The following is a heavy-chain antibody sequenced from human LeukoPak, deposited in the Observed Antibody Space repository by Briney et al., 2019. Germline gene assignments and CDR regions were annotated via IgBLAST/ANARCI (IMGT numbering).Heavy chain of an antibody. D-gene: IGHD3-22*01. CDR3: ARPHYYDSRIDP. CDR1: GGSISGGDYY. J-gene: IGHJ5*02. V-gene: IGHV4-30-4*01. Sequence: SETLSLTSTVPGGSISGGDYYWSWIRQPPGKCLEWLAYMYYSGSTYYNPSLKSRVTMSADTSKNQLSLKLSSVTAADRAVYYCARPHYYDSRIDPWGQGILVTVSS. CDR2: MYYSGST.